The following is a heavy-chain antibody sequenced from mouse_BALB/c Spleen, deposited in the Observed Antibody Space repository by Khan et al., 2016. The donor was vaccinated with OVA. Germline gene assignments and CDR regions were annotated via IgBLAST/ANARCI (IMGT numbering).Heavy chain of an antibody. J-gene: IGHJ4*01. CDR1: GYTFTNYG. Sequence: QIQLVQSGPEVKKPGETVKISCKASGYTFTNYGMNWVKQAPGKGLKWMGWINTYTGEPTYADDFKGRFAFSLETSASTAYLQINNLKNEDTATYCGARPPYFSYVMVYWSQGTSVTVSS. D-gene: IGHD2-10*01. CDR2: INTYTGEP. CDR3: ARPPYFSYVMVY. V-gene: IGHV9-3-1*01.